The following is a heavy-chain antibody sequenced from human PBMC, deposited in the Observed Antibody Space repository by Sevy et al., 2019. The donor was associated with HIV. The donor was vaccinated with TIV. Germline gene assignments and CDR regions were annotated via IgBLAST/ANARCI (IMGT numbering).Heavy chain of an antibody. V-gene: IGHV3-48*03. Sequence: GGSLRLSCAASGFTCSSYEMNWVRQAPGKGLEWVSYISSSGSTIYYADSVKGRFTISRDNAKNSLYLQMNSLRAQDTAVYYCHKKSNCELWSEYPTHDYNYYYGMDDWGQGTTVTVS. CDR1: GFTCSSYE. D-gene: IGHD3-3*01. CDR2: ISSSGSTI. CDR3: HKKSNCELWSEYPTHDYNYYYGMDD. J-gene: IGHJ6*02.